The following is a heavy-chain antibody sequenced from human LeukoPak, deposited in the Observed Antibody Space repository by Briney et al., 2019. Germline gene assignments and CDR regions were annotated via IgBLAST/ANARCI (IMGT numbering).Heavy chain of an antibody. CDR2: FSIISSYI. Sequence: GGSLRLSCAASGFTFSSYSMNWVRQPPGKGLEGVSSFSIISSYICYADSVKGRFTISRDKAKNSLYLQMNSLRAEDTAVYYCAKAMVRGVIPPYYYYMDVWGKGTTVTVSS. CDR1: GFTFSSYS. CDR3: AKAMVRGVIPPYYYYMDV. V-gene: IGHV3-21*01. J-gene: IGHJ6*03. D-gene: IGHD3-10*01.